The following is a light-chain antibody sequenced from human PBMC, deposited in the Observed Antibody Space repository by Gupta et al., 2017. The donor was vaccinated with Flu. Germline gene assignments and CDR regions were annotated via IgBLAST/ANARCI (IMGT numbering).Light chain of an antibody. CDR1: SSNIGAGYD. CDR2: GNN. V-gene: IGLV1-40*01. CDR3: QSYDSRLSGWV. Sequence: QSVLTQPPSVSGAPGQRVPITCTGSSSNIGAGYDVHWYQQLPGTAPKLLIYGNNRRPSGVPDRFSGSKSGASASLAITGLQAEDETEYHCQSYDSRLSGWVFGGGTKLTVL. J-gene: IGLJ3*02.